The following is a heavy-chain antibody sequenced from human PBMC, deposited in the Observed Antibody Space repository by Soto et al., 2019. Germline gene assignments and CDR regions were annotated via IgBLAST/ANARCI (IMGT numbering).Heavy chain of an antibody. D-gene: IGHD6-13*01. Sequence: LRLSCPASGVTFSSYAMSWVRQAPGKGLEWVSAISGSGGSTYYADSVKGRFTISRDNSKNTLYLQMTSLRAEDTAVYYCAYSSTPFDYWGQGTLVTVAS. CDR3: AYSSTPFDY. J-gene: IGHJ4*02. CDR2: ISGSGGST. V-gene: IGHV3-23*01. CDR1: GVTFSSYA.